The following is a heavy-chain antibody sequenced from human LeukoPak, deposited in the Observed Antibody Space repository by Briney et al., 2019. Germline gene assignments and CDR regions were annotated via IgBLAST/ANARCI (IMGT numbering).Heavy chain of an antibody. J-gene: IGHJ6*03. Sequence: PGGTLRLSCAASGFTFSSYGMSWVRQAPGKGLEWVSAISGSGGSTYYADSVKGRFTISRDNSKNTLYLQMNSVRAEDTAVYYCAKDRCSNGIGCLYYYMDVWGKGTTVTISS. V-gene: IGHV3-23*01. CDR2: ISGSGGST. D-gene: IGHD2-8*01. CDR3: AKDRCSNGIGCLYYYMDV. CDR1: GFTFSSYG.